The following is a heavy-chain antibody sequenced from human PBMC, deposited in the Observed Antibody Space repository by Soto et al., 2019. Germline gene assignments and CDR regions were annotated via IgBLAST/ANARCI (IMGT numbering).Heavy chain of an antibody. CDR2: VYYSENT. CDR1: GPSISSSTYY. J-gene: IGHJ3*02. CDR3: ARPQFSGTYHDTFNI. V-gene: IGHV4-39*02. Sequence: QLQLQESGPGLVKPSETLSLTCTVSGPSISSSTYYWVWIRQPPGKGLEWIGSVYYSENTYYNPSLKSRVTISVDTSKNLFSLKLTTVTAADTAMYYCARPQFSGTYHDTFNIWGQGTMVTVSS. D-gene: IGHD1-26*01.